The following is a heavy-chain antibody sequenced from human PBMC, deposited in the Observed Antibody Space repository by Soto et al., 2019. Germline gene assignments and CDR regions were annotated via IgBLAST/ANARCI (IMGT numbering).Heavy chain of an antibody. CDR3: ARARGGNDYFDY. CDR1: GGSISSGGYF. CDR2: IYHSGST. V-gene: IGHV4-31*03. D-gene: IGHD2-15*01. Sequence: QVQLQESGPGPVKPSETLSLTCTVSGGSISSGGYFWSWIRQHPGKGLEWIGYIYHSGSTYYNPSLKSRVTISVDTSKNQFSLKLNSVTAAHTAVYYCARARGGNDYFDYWGQGTLVTVSS. J-gene: IGHJ4*02.